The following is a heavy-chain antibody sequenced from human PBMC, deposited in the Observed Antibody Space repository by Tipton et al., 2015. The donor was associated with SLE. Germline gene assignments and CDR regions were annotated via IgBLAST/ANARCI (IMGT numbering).Heavy chain of an antibody. J-gene: IGHJ4*02. CDR3: VRSYCGGDCPWD. CDR1: GYRFTNYW. V-gene: IGHV5-51*03. D-gene: IGHD2-21*01. CDR2: IYPGDSDT. Sequence: VQLVQSGAEVKKPGESLKISCKGSGYRFTNYWIGWVRQMPGEGLEWMGIIYPGDSDTRYSPSFQGQVTISADKSITTAYLQWSSLETSDTAMYYCVRSYCGGDCPWDWGQGTLVTVSS.